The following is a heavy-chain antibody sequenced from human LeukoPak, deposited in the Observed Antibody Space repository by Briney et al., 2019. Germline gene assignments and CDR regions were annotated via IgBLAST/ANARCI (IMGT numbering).Heavy chain of an antibody. CDR3: ARVGYYDSSGYYPNFDY. J-gene: IGHJ4*02. CDR2: ISSSGSTI. Sequence: GGSLRLSRAASGFTFSDYYMSWIRQAPGKGLEWVSYISSSGSTIYYADSVKGRFTISRDNAKNSLYLQMNSLRAEDTAVYYCARVGYYDSSGYYPNFDYWGQGTLVTVSS. V-gene: IGHV3-11*01. D-gene: IGHD3-22*01. CDR1: GFTFSDYY.